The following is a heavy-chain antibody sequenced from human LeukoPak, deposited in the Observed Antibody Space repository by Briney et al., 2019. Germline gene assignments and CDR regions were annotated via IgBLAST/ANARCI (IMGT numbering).Heavy chain of an antibody. V-gene: IGHV3-7*01. D-gene: IGHD2-2*01. J-gene: IGHJ4*02. Sequence: GGSLRLSCAVSGFTFSDYSMSWVRQASGKGLEWVAKMKEDGSEIFYVDSVKGRFTISRDNAKNSLYLQMNSLRPEDSAVYYCARPRGCGSARCNNFDYWGQGTLVTVSS. CDR2: MKEDGSEI. CDR1: GFTFSDYS. CDR3: ARPRGCGSARCNNFDY.